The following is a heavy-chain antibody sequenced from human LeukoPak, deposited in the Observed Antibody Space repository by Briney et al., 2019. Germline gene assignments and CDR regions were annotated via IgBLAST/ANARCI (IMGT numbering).Heavy chain of an antibody. D-gene: IGHD3-9*01. J-gene: IGHJ4*02. Sequence: SVKVSCKASGYTFTSYYMHWVRQAPGHRLEGMGGIIPIFGTANYAQNFQGRVTITADESTSTAYMELSSLRSEDTAVYYCARGDLDYDILTGYENWGQGTLVTVSS. CDR3: ARGDLDYDILTGYEN. CDR2: IIPIFGTA. CDR1: GYTFTSYY. V-gene: IGHV1-69*13.